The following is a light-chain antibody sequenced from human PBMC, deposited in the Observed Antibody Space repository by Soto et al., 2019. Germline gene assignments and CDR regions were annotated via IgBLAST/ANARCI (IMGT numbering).Light chain of an antibody. CDR1: QSISRY. J-gene: IGKJ2*01. CDR3: QQTFNTPPT. V-gene: IGKV1-39*01. CDR2: AAS. Sequence: DIHMTQSPSSLSASVGDRVTITCRASQSISRYLNWYHQKPGKAPKVLTYAASSLQSGVPSRFSGSGSGTDFTLTISNVQPEDFATYFCQQTFNTPPTFGQGTNLEFK.